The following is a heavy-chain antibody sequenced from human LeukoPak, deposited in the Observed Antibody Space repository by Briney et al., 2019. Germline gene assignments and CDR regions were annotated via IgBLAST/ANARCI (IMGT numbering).Heavy chain of an antibody. CDR1: GFTFSSLA. Sequence: PGGSLRLSCAASGFTFSSLAMSWVRQAQGKGLEWVSAISGSGGSTYYADSVKGRFTISRDNSKNTLYLQMNSLRAEDTAVYYCAKDTLIWGSSLFDYWGQGTLVTVSS. CDR3: AKDTLIWGSSLFDY. CDR2: ISGSGGST. J-gene: IGHJ4*02. V-gene: IGHV3-23*01. D-gene: IGHD3-16*01.